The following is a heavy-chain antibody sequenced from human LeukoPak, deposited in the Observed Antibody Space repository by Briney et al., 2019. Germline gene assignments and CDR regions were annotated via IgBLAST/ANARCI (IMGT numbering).Heavy chain of an antibody. Sequence: GGSLRLSCAASGFTFSSYAMSWVRQAPGKGLEWVSATSGSGGSTYYADSVKGRCTISRDNSKNTLYLQMNSLRAEDTAVYYCARDDPEPHYSYGMGVWGQGTTVTVSS. V-gene: IGHV3-23*01. D-gene: IGHD1-14*01. J-gene: IGHJ6*02. CDR1: GFTFSSYA. CDR3: ARDDPEPHYSYGMGV. CDR2: TSGSGGST.